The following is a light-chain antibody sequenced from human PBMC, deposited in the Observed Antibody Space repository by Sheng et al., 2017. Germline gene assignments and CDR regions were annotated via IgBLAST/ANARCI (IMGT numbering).Light chain of an antibody. CDR3: QQRSNWPLT. CDR2: DAS. V-gene: IGKV3-11*01. J-gene: IGKJ4*01. CDR1: QSVNSK. Sequence: EIVMTQSPATLSVSPGERATLSCRASQSVNSKLAWYQQKPGQAPRLLIYDASNRATGIPARFSGSGSGTDFTLTISSLEPEDFAVYYCQQRSNWPLTFGGGTKVEIK.